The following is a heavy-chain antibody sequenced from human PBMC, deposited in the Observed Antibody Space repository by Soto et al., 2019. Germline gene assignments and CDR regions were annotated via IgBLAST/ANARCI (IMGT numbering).Heavy chain of an antibody. Sequence: GGSLRLSCAASGFTFSSYWMHWVRQAPGKGLVWVLRINSDGSSTSYADSVKGRFTISRDNAKNTLYLQMNSLRAEDTAVYYCARDSSAWNIVVVPAADYMDVWGKGTTVTVSS. CDR3: ARDSSAWNIVVVPAADYMDV. CDR1: GFTFSSYW. CDR2: INSDGSST. V-gene: IGHV3-74*01. J-gene: IGHJ6*03. D-gene: IGHD2-2*01.